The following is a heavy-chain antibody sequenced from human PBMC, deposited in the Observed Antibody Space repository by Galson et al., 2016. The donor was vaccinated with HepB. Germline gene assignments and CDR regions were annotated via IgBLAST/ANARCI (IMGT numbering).Heavy chain of an antibody. Sequence: SLRLSCAASGFTFNSYAMNWVRQAPGKGLEWVTVISYDGGKKYYADSVKGRFTISRDNSKDTVYLQMSSLRTEDAAVYYCARDRTSGLGRGPYYYYSMDVWGQGTTVTVSS. CDR3: ARDRTSGLGRGPYYYYSMDV. CDR2: ISYDGGKK. J-gene: IGHJ6*02. CDR1: GFTFNSYA. D-gene: IGHD3-10*01. V-gene: IGHV3-30-3*01.